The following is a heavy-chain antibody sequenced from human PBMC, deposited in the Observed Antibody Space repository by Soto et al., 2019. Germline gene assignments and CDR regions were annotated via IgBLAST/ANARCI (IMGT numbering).Heavy chain of an antibody. CDR2: ISGSGGST. D-gene: IGHD6-6*01. Sequence: PGGSLRLSCAASGFTFSSYAMSWVRQAPGKGLEWVSAISGSGGSTYYADSVEGRFTISRDNSKNTLYLQMNSLRAEDTAVYSCAKPKFYTTSSRPPFDYWGQGTLVTVSS. V-gene: IGHV3-23*01. J-gene: IGHJ4*02. CDR1: GFTFSSYA. CDR3: AKPKFYTTSSRPPFDY.